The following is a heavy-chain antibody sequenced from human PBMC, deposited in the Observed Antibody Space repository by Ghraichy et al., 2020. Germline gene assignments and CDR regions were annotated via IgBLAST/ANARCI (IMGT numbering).Heavy chain of an antibody. Sequence: SGPTLVNPTQTLTLTCTFSGFSLSTSGMRVSWIRQPPGKALEWLTRIDWDDDKFYSTSLKTRLTISKDTSKNQVVLTMTNMDPVDPATYYCASGAGNSGSFDYWGQGTLVTVSS. V-gene: IGHV2-70*04. D-gene: IGHD1-26*01. CDR1: GFSLSTSGMR. J-gene: IGHJ4*02. CDR2: IDWDDDK. CDR3: ASGAGNSGSFDY.